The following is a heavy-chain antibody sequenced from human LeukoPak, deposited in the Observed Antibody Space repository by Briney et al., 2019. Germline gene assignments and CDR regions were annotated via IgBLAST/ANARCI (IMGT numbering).Heavy chain of an antibody. CDR3: AREVGATTVYFDF. D-gene: IGHD1-26*01. CDR1: GFYFNNYA. Sequence: GGSLRFSCAASGFYFNNYAMHWVRQAPGKGLDWVARISFDGKKEDYADSVKGRVIVSRHNSNNTLYLEMNSLRSDDTAVYFCAREVGATTVYFDFWGQGSLVTVSS. V-gene: IGHV3-30*04. CDR2: ISFDGKKE. J-gene: IGHJ4*02.